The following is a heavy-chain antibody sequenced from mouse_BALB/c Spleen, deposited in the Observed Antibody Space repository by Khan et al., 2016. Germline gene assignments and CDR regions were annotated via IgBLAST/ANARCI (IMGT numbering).Heavy chain of an antibody. CDR1: GFSLSTSGMG. J-gene: IGHJ2*01. V-gene: IGHV8-12*01. D-gene: IGHD2-14*01. CDR3: ARRDRYDDFDY. CDR2: IYWDDDK. Sequence: QVTLKESGPGILQPSQTLSLTCSFSGFSLSTSGMGVSWIRQPSGKGLEWLAHIYWDDDKRYNPSLKSRLTISKDTSSNQVFLKITSVDTADTATYYCARRDRYDDFDYWGQGTTLTVSS.